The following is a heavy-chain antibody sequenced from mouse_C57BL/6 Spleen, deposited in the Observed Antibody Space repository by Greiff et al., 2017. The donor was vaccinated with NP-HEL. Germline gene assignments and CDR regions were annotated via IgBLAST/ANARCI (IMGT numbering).Heavy chain of an antibody. CDR2: INPSSGYT. J-gene: IGHJ2*01. D-gene: IGHD1-1*01. V-gene: IGHV1-7*01. CDR1: GYTFTSYW. CDR3: ASAHYYGSILDY. Sequence: VQLQQSGAELAKPGASVKLSCKASGYTFTSYWMHWVKQRPGQGLEWIGYINPSSGYTKYNQKFKDKATLTADNSSSTAYMQLSSLTYEASAVYYCASAHYYGSILDYWGQGTTLTVSS.